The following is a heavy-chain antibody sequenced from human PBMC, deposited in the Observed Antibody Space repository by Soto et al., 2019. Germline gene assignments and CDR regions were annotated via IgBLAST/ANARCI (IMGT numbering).Heavy chain of an antibody. J-gene: IGHJ6*02. D-gene: IGHD2-15*01. Sequence: SQTLSLTCAISGDSVSRNSAAWNWIRQSPSRGLEWLGRTYYRSKWFYDYAVSVKSRVAINPDTSKNQFSLHLNSVTPEDTAVYYCARDLGYCSGGSCHSNGMGVWGHGTTVTVSS. V-gene: IGHV6-1*01. CDR1: GDSVSRNSAA. CDR3: ARDLGYCSGGSCHSNGMGV. CDR2: TYYRSKWFY.